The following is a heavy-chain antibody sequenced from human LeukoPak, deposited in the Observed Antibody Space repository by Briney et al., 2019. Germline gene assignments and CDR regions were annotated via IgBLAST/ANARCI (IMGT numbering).Heavy chain of an antibody. V-gene: IGHV1-8*01. CDR2: INPNSGNT. D-gene: IGHD3-16*01. J-gene: IGHJ6*03. Sequence: GASVKVSCKTSGYTFTSDEINWVRQASGQGLEWIGWINPNSGNTAYAQKFRGRVAMTRNTSISTAYVELSSLRSDDTAVYYCARSGSAREGSPSYGYSYYYMDVWGEGSTVTISS. CDR1: GYTFTSDE. CDR3: ARSGSAREGSPSYGYSYYYMDV.